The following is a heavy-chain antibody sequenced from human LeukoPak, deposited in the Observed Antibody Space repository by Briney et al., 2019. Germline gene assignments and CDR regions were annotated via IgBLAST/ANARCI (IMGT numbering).Heavy chain of an antibody. Sequence: SETLSLTCNVSGGSIYTYYWSWIRQPPGKRLEWIGYIYYSGSTDYNPSLKSRVTISVDTSKNQFSLKLSSVTAADTAVYYCARRRSGDSHFDYWGQGTLVTVSS. CDR1: GGSIYTYY. CDR3: ARRRSGDSHFDY. D-gene: IGHD3-16*01. CDR2: IYYSGST. V-gene: IGHV4-59*08. J-gene: IGHJ4*02.